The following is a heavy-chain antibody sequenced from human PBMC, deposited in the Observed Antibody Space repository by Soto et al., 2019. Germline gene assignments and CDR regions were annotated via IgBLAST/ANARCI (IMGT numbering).Heavy chain of an antibody. CDR3: ARDLDGSGSYYTDY. D-gene: IGHD3-10*01. J-gene: IGHJ4*02. CDR2: ISTYNGNT. V-gene: IGHV1-18*01. CDR1: GYIFITYG. Sequence: ASVKVSCKASGYIFITYGISWVGQAPGQGLEWMGRISTYNGNTNYAQNLQGRVTMTTDTSTSTAYMELRSMRSDDTAVYYCARDLDGSGSYYTDYWGPGTLVIVSS.